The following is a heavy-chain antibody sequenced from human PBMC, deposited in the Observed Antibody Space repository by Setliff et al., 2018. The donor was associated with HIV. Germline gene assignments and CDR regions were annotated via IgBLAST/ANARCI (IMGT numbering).Heavy chain of an antibody. V-gene: IGHV1-8*03. Sequence: ASVKVSCKTSGYTFTSYDINWVRQATGQGLEWMGWMNPNSGNRGYAQKFQGRVTISRNTSISTAYMELSGLRSEDTAVYYCAKQYSMYYYYYMDVWGKGTTVTVSS. CDR3: AKQYSMYYYYYMDV. D-gene: IGHD6-6*01. CDR2: MNPNSGNR. CDR1: GYTFTSYD. J-gene: IGHJ6*03.